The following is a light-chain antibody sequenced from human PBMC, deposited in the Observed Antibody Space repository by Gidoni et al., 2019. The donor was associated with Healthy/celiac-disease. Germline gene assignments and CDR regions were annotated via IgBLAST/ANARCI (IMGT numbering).Light chain of an antibody. Sequence: SVLTQPPSASGTPGPRVTISCSGSSSNIGSNYVYGYQQLPGTAPKLLIYSNNRRPSGVPDRFSGSKSGTSASLAISGLRYEDEADYYCAAWDDSLSGPWVFGGGTKLTVL. CDR2: SNN. V-gene: IGLV1-47*02. CDR3: AAWDDSLSGPWV. J-gene: IGLJ3*02. CDR1: SSNIGSNY.